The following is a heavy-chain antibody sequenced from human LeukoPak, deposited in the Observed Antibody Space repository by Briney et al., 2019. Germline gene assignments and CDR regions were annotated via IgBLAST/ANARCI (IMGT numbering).Heavy chain of an antibody. J-gene: IGHJ4*02. CDR1: GGSFSGYY. CDR3: ARGREGY. V-gene: IGHV4-59*01. Sequence: PSETLSLTCAVYGGSFSGYYWSWIRQPPGKGLEWIGYIYYSGSTNYNPSLKSRVTISVDTSKNQFSLKLSSVTAADTAVYYCARGREGYWGQGTLVTVSS. CDR2: IYYSGST.